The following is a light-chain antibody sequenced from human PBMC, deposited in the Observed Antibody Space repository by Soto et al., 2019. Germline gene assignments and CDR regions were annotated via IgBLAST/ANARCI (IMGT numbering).Light chain of an antibody. Sequence: IQLTQSPSSLSASVGDRVTITCRASQGISSYLAWYQQKPGKAPKLLIYAASTLQSGVPSRFSGSGSGTEFTLTISGLQPDDFATYYCQQYKSYSHTFGQGTKVDIK. V-gene: IGKV1-9*01. CDR2: AAS. CDR1: QGISSY. J-gene: IGKJ2*01. CDR3: QQYKSYSHT.